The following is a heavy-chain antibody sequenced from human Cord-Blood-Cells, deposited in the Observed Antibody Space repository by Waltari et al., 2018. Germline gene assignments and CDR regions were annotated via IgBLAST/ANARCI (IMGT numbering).Heavy chain of an antibody. CDR3: ARHGITDGRFDY. V-gene: IGHV4-39*07. J-gene: IGHJ4*02. CDR1: GGSISSSSYY. Sequence: QLQLQESGAGMVKPSETLASNCTVAGGSISSSSYYWGWNRQPPGKGLEWIGSIYYSGSTYYNPSLKSRVTISVDTSKNQFSLKLSSVTTADTAVYYCARHGITDGRFDYWGQGTLVTVSS. D-gene: IGHD1-20*01. CDR2: IYYSGST.